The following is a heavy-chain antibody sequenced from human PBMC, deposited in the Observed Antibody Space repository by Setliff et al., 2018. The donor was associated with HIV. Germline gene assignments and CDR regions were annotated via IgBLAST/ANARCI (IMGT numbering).Heavy chain of an antibody. D-gene: IGHD4-4*01. V-gene: IGHV4-34*01. CDR1: GGSLSGHY. CDR3: ARHTVTTLETRRVPYYFDY. J-gene: IGHJ4*02. Sequence: SETLSLTCAVYGGSLSGHYWTWIRQPPGEGLEWIGEINHSGSTNYNPSLKSRVTISVDTSKNQFSLKLSSVTAADTAVYYCARHTVTTLETRRVPYYFDYWGQGTLVTVSS. CDR2: INHSGST.